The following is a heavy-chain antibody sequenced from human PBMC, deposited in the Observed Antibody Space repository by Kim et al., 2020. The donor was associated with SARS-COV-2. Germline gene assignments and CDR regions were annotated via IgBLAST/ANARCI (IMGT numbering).Heavy chain of an antibody. CDR3: ARAHVSSSRSPEEDY. V-gene: IGHV3-48*04. CDR2: ISSSSSTI. CDR1: GFTFSSYS. J-gene: IGHJ4*02. D-gene: IGHD6-13*01. Sequence: WGSLRLSCAASGFTFSSYSMNWVRQAPGKGLEWVSYISSSSSTIYYADSVKGRFTISRDNAKNSLYLQMNSLRAEDTAVYYCARAHVSSSRSPEEDYWGQGTLVTVSS.